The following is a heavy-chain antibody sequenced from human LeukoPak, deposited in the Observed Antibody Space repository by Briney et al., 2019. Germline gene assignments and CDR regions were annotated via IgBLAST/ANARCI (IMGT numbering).Heavy chain of an antibody. CDR3: ARAPSEVGGYYPEYFRH. D-gene: IGHD3-22*01. CDR1: GFTFSRYW. V-gene: IGHV3-74*01. Sequence: PEGSLRLSCEASGFTFSRYWMHWVRQAPGKGLVWVSRIKSDGKTNYADSVKGRFTISRDNAKNTVSLQMNSLRADDTGVYYCARAPSEVGGYYPEYFRHWGQGTLVTVSS. J-gene: IGHJ1*01. CDR2: IKSDGKT.